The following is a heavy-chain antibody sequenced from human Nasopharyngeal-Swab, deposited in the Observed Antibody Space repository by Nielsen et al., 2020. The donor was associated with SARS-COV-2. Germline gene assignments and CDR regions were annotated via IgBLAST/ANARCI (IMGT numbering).Heavy chain of an antibody. CDR3: ARPPAAGPYYYYYMDV. V-gene: IGHV5-10-1*01. Sequence: GESLKISCQGSGYSFTSYWISWVRQMPGKGLEWMGRIDPSDSYTNYSPSFQGHVTISADKSISTAYLQWSSLKASDTAMYYCARPPAAGPYYYYYMDVWGKGTTVTVSS. J-gene: IGHJ6*03. CDR2: IDPSDSYT. CDR1: GYSFTSYW. D-gene: IGHD6-13*01.